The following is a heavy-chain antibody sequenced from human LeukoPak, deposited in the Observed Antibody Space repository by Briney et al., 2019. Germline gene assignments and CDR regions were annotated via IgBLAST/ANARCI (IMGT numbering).Heavy chain of an antibody. CDR3: ASETIKIGLAFDY. D-gene: IGHD4/OR15-4a*01. J-gene: IGHJ4*02. Sequence: GGSLRLSCAASGFTFDSYSMNWVRQAPGKGLEWVSYISSSSSTIYYADSVKGRFTISRDNAKNSLYLQMNSLRDEDTAVYYCASETIKIGLAFDYWGQGTLVTVSS. V-gene: IGHV3-48*02. CDR1: GFTFDSYS. CDR2: ISSSSSTI.